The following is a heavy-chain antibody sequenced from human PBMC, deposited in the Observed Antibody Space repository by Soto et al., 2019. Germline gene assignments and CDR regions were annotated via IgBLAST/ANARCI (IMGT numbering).Heavy chain of an antibody. CDR1: GGTFSSYA. V-gene: IGHV1-69*12. D-gene: IGHD5-12*01. Sequence: QVQLVQSGAEVKKPGSSVKVSCKASGGTFSSYAISWVRQAPGQGLEWMGGIIPIFGTANYAQKFQGRVTITADESTSIAYMELSSLSSEDTSLYYCAREMATPSGGYYFDYWGQGTLVTVSS. CDR3: AREMATPSGGYYFDY. J-gene: IGHJ4*02. CDR2: IIPIFGTA.